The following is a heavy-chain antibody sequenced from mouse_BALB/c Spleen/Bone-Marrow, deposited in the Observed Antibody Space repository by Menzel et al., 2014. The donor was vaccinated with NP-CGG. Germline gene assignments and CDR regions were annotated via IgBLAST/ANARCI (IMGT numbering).Heavy chain of an antibody. Sequence: EVQRVESGPGLVKPSQSLSLTCTVTGYSITSDYAWNWIRQFPGNKLEWMGYISYSGSTSYNPSLKSRISITRDTSKNQFFLQLNSVTTEDTATYYCARAYYGSSDYWGQGTTLTVSS. CDR2: ISYSGST. J-gene: IGHJ2*01. D-gene: IGHD1-1*01. CDR1: GYSITSDYA. V-gene: IGHV3-2*02. CDR3: ARAYYGSSDY.